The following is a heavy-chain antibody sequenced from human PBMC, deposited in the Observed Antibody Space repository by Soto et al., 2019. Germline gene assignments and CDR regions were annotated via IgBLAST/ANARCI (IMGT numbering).Heavy chain of an antibody. CDR3: ARGAVEWSYGYYYYGMEV. Sequence: GSSVKVSCKASGYTFTSYDINWVRQATGQGREWMGCMNPNSGNTGYAQKFQGRVTMTRNTSISTAYMELSSLSSEDTAVYDCARGAVEWSYGYYYYGMEVWGQGTTGTV. J-gene: IGHJ6*02. V-gene: IGHV1-8*01. D-gene: IGHD1-26*01. CDR1: GYTFTSYD. CDR2: MNPNSGNT.